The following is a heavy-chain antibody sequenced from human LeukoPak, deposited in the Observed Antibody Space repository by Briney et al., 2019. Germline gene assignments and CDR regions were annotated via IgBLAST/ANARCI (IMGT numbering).Heavy chain of an antibody. CDR3: SRQGVGGTYYYAMDV. D-gene: IGHD3-16*01. CDR2: IYYSGTT. Sequence: PSETLSLTCTVSGGSISSTAYYWGWIRQPPGRGLEWIATIYYSGTTYYNPSLESRVTISVDTSKNQFSLKLSSVTAADTSVYYCSRQGVGGTYYYAMDVWGRGTTVTVSS. J-gene: IGHJ6*02. CDR1: GGSISSTAYY. V-gene: IGHV4-39*01.